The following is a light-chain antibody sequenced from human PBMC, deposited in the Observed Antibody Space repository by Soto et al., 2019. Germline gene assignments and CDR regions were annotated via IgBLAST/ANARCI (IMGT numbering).Light chain of an antibody. Sequence: EIVLKQSRATLSLSPGERATLSCRASQSISSYLAWYQHKPGQAPRLLIYDASNRATGIPARFSGSGSGTDFTLTISSLEPEDFAVYYCQQRNHWPITFGQGTRLEIK. V-gene: IGKV3-11*01. J-gene: IGKJ5*01. CDR3: QQRNHWPIT. CDR2: DAS. CDR1: QSISSY.